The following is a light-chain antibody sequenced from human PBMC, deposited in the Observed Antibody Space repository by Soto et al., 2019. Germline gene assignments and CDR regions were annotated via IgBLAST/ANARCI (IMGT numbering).Light chain of an antibody. Sequence: EIVLTQSPGTLSLSPGERATLSCRASQSISSSYLVWYQQKPGQAPRLLIYGASSRATGIPDRFSGSGSGTDFTLTISRLEPEDFAVYYCQQYGSSLYTFGQGTKVEIK. J-gene: IGKJ2*01. CDR3: QQYGSSLYT. CDR2: GAS. V-gene: IGKV3-20*01. CDR1: QSISSSY.